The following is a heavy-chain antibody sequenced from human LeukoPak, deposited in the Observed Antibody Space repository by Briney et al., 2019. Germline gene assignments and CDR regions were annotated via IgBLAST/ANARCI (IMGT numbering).Heavy chain of an antibody. CDR2: IIPIFGTA. Sequence: ASVKVSCKASGGTFSSYAISWVRQAPGQGLEWMGGIIPIFGTANYAQKFQGRVTITTDESTSTAYMELSSLRSDDTAGYYCASTNWNYPWGQGTLVTVSS. V-gene: IGHV1-69*05. J-gene: IGHJ5*02. CDR1: GGTFSSYA. CDR3: ASTNWNYP.